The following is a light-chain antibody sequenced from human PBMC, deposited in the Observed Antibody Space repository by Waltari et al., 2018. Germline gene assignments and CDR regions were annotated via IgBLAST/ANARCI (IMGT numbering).Light chain of an antibody. J-gene: IGKJ5*01. CDR2: EAS. CDR1: QSVFSN. Sequence: EIVMTQSPATLSVSPGERATLSCRASQSVFSNVAWYQQKPGQAPRLLMYEASIRATGISSKFRGSGSGTEFTLTISSVQSEDFAVYYCQQYNRWPPITFGPGTRLEIK. CDR3: QQYNRWPPIT. V-gene: IGKV3-15*01.